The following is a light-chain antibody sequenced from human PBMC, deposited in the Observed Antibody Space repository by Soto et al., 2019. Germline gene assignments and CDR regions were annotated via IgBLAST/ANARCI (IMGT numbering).Light chain of an antibody. CDR2: GAS. V-gene: IGKV1-27*01. CDR1: QVINNY. J-gene: IGKJ1*01. CDR3: EHYFGAPWA. Sequence: DIQMTQSPSSLSASVGDRVTITCRASQVINNYLAWYQQKPGRVPQLLIYGASTLHSGVPSRFRGSGSGTDFTLTISSLQPDDVATYFCEHYFGAPWAFGQGTKVEI.